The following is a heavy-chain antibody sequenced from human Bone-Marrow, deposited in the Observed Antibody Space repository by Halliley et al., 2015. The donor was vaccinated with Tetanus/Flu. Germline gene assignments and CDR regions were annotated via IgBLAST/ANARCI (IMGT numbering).Heavy chain of an antibody. V-gene: IGHV3-23*01. J-gene: IGHJ4*02. CDR3: ASSIVAPIRL. Sequence: IGGSGGSTYYADSVKGRFTISRDNSKNTRYLQMNSLRDEDTAVYYCASSIVAPIRLWGQGTLVTVSS. CDR2: IGGSGGST. D-gene: IGHD5-12*01.